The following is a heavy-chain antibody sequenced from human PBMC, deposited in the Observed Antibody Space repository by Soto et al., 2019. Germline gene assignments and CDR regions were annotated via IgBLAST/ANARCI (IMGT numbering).Heavy chain of an antibody. CDR3: TRRSFHSSGSPLEPWSDALDI. V-gene: IGHV3-30*04. CDR1: GFSISTYA. D-gene: IGHD1-26*01. CDR2: ISYNGNNK. Sequence: QVQLVESGGGVVQPGRSLRLSCAASGFSISTYALHWVRQAPGKGPEWVAIISYNGNNKHYADSVKGRFTISRDNSKNTVDLQMNSLRVEDTAMYYCTRRSFHSSGSPLEPWSDALDIWGQGTMVTVSS. J-gene: IGHJ3*02.